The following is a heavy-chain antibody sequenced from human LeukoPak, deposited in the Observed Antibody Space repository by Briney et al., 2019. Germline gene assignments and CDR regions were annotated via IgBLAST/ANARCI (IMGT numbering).Heavy chain of an antibody. D-gene: IGHD2-21*02. J-gene: IGHJ4*02. CDR2: INPNSGDT. Sequence: ASVKVSCKASGYTFTGYFMHWVRQAPGQGLQLMGWINPNSGDTNYEQKFQGRVTMTRDTSISTAYMELNRLRSDDTAVYYCAMTDLTYYFDYWGQGTLVTVSS. CDR1: GYTFTGYF. CDR3: AMTDLTYYFDY. V-gene: IGHV1-2*02.